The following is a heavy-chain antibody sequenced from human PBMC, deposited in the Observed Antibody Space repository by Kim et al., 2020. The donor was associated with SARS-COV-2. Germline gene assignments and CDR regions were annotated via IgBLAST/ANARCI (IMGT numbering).Heavy chain of an antibody. CDR3: ARGTAAGLLEWLSPPKGGFNFDY. V-gene: IGHV3-21*01. D-gene: IGHD3-3*01. J-gene: IGHJ4*02. CDR1: GFTFSSYS. CDR2: ISSSSSYI. Sequence: GGSLRLSCAASGFTFSSYSMNWVRQAPGKGLEWVSSISSSSSYIYYADSVKGRFTISRDNAKNSLYLQMNSLRAEDTAVYYCARGTAAGLLEWLSPPKGGFNFDYWGQGTLVTVSS.